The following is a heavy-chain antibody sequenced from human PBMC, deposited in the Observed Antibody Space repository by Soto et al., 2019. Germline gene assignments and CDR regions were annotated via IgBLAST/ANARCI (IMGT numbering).Heavy chain of an antibody. Sequence: GGSLRLSCTASGFTISSYWMHWVRQAPGKGLVWVSRINSDGSSTSHADSVKGRFTISRDNAKNTLYLQMNSLRAEDTAVYYCARGSGGPFDYWGQGTLVTVSS. V-gene: IGHV3-74*01. CDR2: INSDGSST. CDR3: ARGSGGPFDY. J-gene: IGHJ4*02. CDR1: GFTISSYW. D-gene: IGHD3-10*01.